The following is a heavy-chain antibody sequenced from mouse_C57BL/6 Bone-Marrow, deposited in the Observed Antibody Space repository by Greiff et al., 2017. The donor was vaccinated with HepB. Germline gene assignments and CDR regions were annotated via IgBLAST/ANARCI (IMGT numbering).Heavy chain of an antibody. V-gene: IGHV1-82*01. J-gene: IGHJ4*01. Sequence: QVQLKESGPELVKPGASVKISCKASGYAFSSSWMNWVKQRPGKGLEWIGRIYPGDGDTNYNGKFKGKATLTADKSSSTAYMQLSSLTSEDSAVYFCAYYFYYAMDYWGQGTSVTVSS. CDR3: AYYFYYAMDY. CDR1: GYAFSSSW. D-gene: IGHD1-1*01. CDR2: IYPGDGDT.